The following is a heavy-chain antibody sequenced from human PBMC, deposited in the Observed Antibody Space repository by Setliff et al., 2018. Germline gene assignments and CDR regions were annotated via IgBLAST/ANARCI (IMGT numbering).Heavy chain of an antibody. V-gene: IGHV4-61*09. Sequence: SETLSLTCTVSGGSISNTYYYWSWIRQPAGQGLEWIGQIYTSWSTNYNPSLKSRVTISVDTSKNQFSLKLSSVTAADTAVYYCARGLTPTINYYYYYMDVWGKGTTVTVS. CDR1: GGSISNTYYY. CDR3: ARGLTPTINYYYYYMDV. D-gene: IGHD3-9*01. J-gene: IGHJ6*03. CDR2: IYTSWST.